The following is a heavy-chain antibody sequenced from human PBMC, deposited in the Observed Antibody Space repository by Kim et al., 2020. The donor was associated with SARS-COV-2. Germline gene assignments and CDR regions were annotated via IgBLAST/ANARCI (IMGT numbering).Heavy chain of an antibody. CDR2: INSDGSTT. CDR1: GFTISSHW. J-gene: IGHJ4*02. CDR3: ARRQFSSGWYYFDY. Sequence: GGSLRLSCAASGFTISSHWMHWVRQAPGKGLVWVSRINSDGSTTSYADSVKGRFTISRDNAKNTLYLQMNSLRAEDTAVYYCARRQFSSGWYYFDYWGQGTLVTVSS. V-gene: IGHV3-74*01. D-gene: IGHD6-19*01.